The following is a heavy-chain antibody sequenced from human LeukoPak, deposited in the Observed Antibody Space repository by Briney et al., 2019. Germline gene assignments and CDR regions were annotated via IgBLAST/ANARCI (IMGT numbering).Heavy chain of an antibody. CDR3: ARDLHFREMATIPGY. CDR2: ISYDGSNK. J-gene: IGHJ4*02. CDR1: GFTFSSYA. D-gene: IGHD5-24*01. V-gene: IGHV3-30*04. Sequence: GRSLRLSCAASGFTFSSYAMHWVRQAPGKGLEWVAVISYDGSNKYYADSVKGRFTISRDNSKNTLYLQMNSLRAEDTAVYYCARDLHFREMATIPGYWGQGTLVTVSS.